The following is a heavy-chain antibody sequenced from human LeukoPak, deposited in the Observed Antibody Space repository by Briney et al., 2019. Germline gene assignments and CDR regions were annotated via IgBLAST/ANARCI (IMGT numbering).Heavy chain of an antibody. D-gene: IGHD3-10*01. V-gene: IGHV3-23*01. J-gene: IGHJ4*02. CDR1: GFTFSSYG. Sequence: GGSLRLSCAASGFTFSSYGMNWVRQAPGKGLEWVSAISGSGGTTYYADSVKGRFTISRDNAKNTLYLQMKTLRAEDTAVYYCAKGSGGSGSYSKYYFDFWGQGTLVTVSS. CDR2: ISGSGGTT. CDR3: AKGSGGSGSYSKYYFDF.